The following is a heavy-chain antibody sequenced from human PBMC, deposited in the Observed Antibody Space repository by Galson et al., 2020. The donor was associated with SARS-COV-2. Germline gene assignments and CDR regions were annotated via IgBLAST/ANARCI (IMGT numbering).Heavy chain of an antibody. CDR1: GTSISSGSYS. J-gene: IGHJ3*02. CDR3: ARLHYGEYAPEAFDI. D-gene: IGHD4-17*01. Sequence: SETLSLTCAVSGTSISSGSYSWNWIRQTPGKRLEWIGYISHSGGTYYNPSLKSRVTISGDRSKNQFSLRLSSVTAADTAVYYCARLHYGEYAPEAFDIWGPGTIVTVAS. CDR2: ISHSGGT. V-gene: IGHV4-30-2*01.